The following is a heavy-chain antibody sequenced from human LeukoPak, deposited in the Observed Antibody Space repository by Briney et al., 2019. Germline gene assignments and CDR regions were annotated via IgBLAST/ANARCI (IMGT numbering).Heavy chain of an antibody. Sequence: GRSLTLSCAASAFMFSSQAMSCVSQAPGKGLEWVSAINDGGDGTYYTDSVRGRFTISRDNSKNTLSLQMNSLRAEDTAVYYCAKCEGTGKPEPFDIWGEGTMVTVSS. J-gene: IGHJ3*02. CDR3: AKCEGTGKPEPFDI. V-gene: IGHV3-23*01. D-gene: IGHD3/OR15-3a*01. CDR1: AFMFSSQA. CDR2: INDGGDGT.